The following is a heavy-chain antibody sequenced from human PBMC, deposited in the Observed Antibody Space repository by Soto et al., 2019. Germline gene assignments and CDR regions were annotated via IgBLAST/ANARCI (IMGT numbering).Heavy chain of an antibody. Sequence: EVQLVESGGGLVQPGRSLRLSCAASGFRFDDYAMHWVRQAPGKGLEWVSGISWNSGSIDYADSVKGRFTISRDNAKNSLYLQMNSLRAEDTALYYCAKGAASAHYWFDPWGQGTLVTVSS. J-gene: IGHJ5*02. V-gene: IGHV3-9*01. CDR2: ISWNSGSI. D-gene: IGHD6-13*01. CDR3: AKGAASAHYWFDP. CDR1: GFRFDDYA.